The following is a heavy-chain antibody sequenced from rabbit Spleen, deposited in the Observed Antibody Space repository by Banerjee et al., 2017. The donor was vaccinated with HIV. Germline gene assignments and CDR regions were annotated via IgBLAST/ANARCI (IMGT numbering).Heavy chain of an antibody. D-gene: IGHD1-1*01. CDR2: IDPVFGST. Sequence: QLKESGGGLVQPGGSLKLSCKASGFTISSSYWMNWVRQAPGKGLEWIGYIDPVFGSTPYASWVNGRFTISSHNAQNTLYLQLSSLTAADTATYFCARDASGSGFYTFNLLGPGTLVTVS. J-gene: IGHJ4*01. V-gene: IGHV1S7*01. CDR1: GFTISSSY. CDR3: ARDASGSGFYTFNL.